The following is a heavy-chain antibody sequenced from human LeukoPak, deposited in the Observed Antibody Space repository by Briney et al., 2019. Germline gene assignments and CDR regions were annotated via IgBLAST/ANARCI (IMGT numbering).Heavy chain of an antibody. CDR2: IDGNGGST. V-gene: IGHV3-23*01. CDR1: GFTFSNYA. Sequence: PGGSQRLSCAASGFTFSNYAMSWIRQAPGKGLEWVSGIDGNGGSTYYADSVKGRFTVSRDNSKNTLYLQMNSLRADDTAVYYCAKDRPNGMDVWGQGTTVTVSS. J-gene: IGHJ6*02. CDR3: AKDRPNGMDV.